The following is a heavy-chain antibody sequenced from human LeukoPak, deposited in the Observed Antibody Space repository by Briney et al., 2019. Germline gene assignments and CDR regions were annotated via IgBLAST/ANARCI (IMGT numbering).Heavy chain of an antibody. V-gene: IGHV4-59*13. CDR2: IYYSESP. D-gene: IGHD4-23*01. CDR3: AKLERKSPYYYGMDV. J-gene: IGHJ6*02. CDR1: GGSMSSYY. Sequence: PSETLSLTCTVCGGSMSSYYWSGMREPPGKVREGIGYIYYSESPNYNPSLKTRLTISVDTSKNQFSLQLSSVTAADTAVYYCAKLERKSPYYYGMDVWGQGTTVTVSS.